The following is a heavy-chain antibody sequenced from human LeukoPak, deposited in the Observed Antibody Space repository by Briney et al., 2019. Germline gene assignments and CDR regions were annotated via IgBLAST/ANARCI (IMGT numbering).Heavy chain of an antibody. D-gene: IGHD3-10*01. V-gene: IGHV4-30-4*07. J-gene: IGHJ5*02. Sequence: PSETLSLTCVVSGGSMSSGGYSWSWLRQPPGKGLEWIGYIYYSGTTYYNPSLKSRVTISVDTSKNQFSLKLSSVTAADTAVYYCARSYGSGSYDSPWFDPWGQGTLVTVSS. CDR1: GGSMSSGGYS. CDR3: ARSYGSGSYDSPWFDP. CDR2: IYYSGTT.